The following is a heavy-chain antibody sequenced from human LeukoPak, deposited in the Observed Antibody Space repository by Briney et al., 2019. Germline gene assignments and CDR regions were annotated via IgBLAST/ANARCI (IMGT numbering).Heavy chain of an antibody. CDR1: GFTFSGSA. CDR2: IRTKPHSYAT. CDR3: TFSRSGYAGIDY. Sequence: GESLRLSCAASGFTFSGSAMHWVRQASGTGLEWVGRIRTKPHSYATTYAAAVKGRFTISRDDSNNTAYLQMNSLKTEDTAVYYCTFSRSGYAGIDYWGQGTLVTVSS. V-gene: IGHV3-73*01. D-gene: IGHD5-12*01. J-gene: IGHJ4*02.